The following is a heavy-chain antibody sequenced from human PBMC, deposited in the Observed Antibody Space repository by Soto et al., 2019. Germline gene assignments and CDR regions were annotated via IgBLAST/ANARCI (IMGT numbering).Heavy chain of an antibody. D-gene: IGHD3-22*01. V-gene: IGHV4-31*03. CDR3: ARDQEITMIVEGGEKARVAFDI. CDR2: IYYSGST. Sequence: SETLSLTCTVSGGSISSGGYYWSWIRQHPGKGLEWIGYIYYSGSTYYNPSLKSRVTISVDTSKNQFSRKLSSVTAADTAVYYCARDQEITMIVEGGEKARVAFDIWGQGTMVTVSS. CDR1: GGSISSGGYY. J-gene: IGHJ3*02.